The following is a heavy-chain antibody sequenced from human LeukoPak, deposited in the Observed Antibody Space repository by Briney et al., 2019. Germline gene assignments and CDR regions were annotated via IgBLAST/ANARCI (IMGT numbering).Heavy chain of an antibody. CDR2: IGPNGNDI. CDR3: ARASYYYDTKGPDY. D-gene: IGHD3-22*01. CDR1: GFSFSDHY. V-gene: IGHV3-11*06. J-gene: IGHJ4*02. Sequence: GGSLRLSCAASGFSFSDHYMNWIRQAPGKGLEWLSYIGPNGNDINYADSVRGRFTISRDNAKNSLYLQMNSLRAEDTAVYYCARASYYYDTKGPDYWGQGTLVTVSS.